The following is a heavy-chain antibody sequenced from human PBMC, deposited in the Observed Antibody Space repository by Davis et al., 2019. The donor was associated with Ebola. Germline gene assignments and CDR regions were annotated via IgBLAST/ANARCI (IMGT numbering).Heavy chain of an antibody. CDR1: GFTFGDYP. CDR2: ISESGLTI. D-gene: IGHD3-22*01. CDR3: ARGLYGMDV. V-gene: IGHV3-48*03. Sequence: GESLKISCVVSGFTFGDYPMNWVRQAPGQGLDWVAYISESGLTIYYSDSVKGRFTISRDDAKKSLHLEMNSLRAEDTAVYYCARGLYGMDVWGQGTTVTVPS. J-gene: IGHJ6*02.